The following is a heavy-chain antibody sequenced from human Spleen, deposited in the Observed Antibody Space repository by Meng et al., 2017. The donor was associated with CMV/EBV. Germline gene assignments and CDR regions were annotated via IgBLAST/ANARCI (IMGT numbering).Heavy chain of an antibody. V-gene: IGHV4-30-4*08. Sequence: QVQLQGSGPGLGKPSQTLSLTCTVSGGSISSGDYYWSWIRQPPGKGLEWIGYIYYSGSTYYNPSLKSRVTISVDTSKNQFSLKLSSVTAADTAVYYCARGGVVEFYYFDYWGQGTLVTVSS. CDR1: GGSISSGDYY. D-gene: IGHD2-2*01. CDR2: IYYSGST. J-gene: IGHJ4*02. CDR3: ARGGVVEFYYFDY.